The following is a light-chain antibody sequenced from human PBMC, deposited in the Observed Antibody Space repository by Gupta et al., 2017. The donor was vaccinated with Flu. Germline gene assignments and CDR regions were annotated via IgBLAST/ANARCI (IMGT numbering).Light chain of an antibody. Sequence: DIQMTQSPSSLSASVGDRVTITCRASQNTNTFLNWYQQRPGDAPRLLIYTASTLLSGVPSRFSGSGSGTDFTLTISSLQPEDFATYFCQQSFSSPRTFGQGTKLEIK. CDR3: QQSFSSPRT. V-gene: IGKV1-39*01. CDR1: QNTNTF. J-gene: IGKJ2*01. CDR2: TAS.